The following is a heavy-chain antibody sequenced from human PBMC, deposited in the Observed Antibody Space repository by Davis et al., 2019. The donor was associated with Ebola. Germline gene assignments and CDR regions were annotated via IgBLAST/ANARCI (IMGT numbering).Heavy chain of an antibody. Sequence: ASVKVSCKASGYTFTSYGITWVRQAPGQGLEWMGWINAGNGNTKYSQKFQGRVTITRDTSASTAYMELSSLRSEDTAVYYCARDSSGWYYFDYWGQGTLVTVSS. D-gene: IGHD6-19*01. CDR3: ARDSSGWYYFDY. CDR2: INAGNGNT. CDR1: GYTFTSYG. V-gene: IGHV1-3*01. J-gene: IGHJ4*02.